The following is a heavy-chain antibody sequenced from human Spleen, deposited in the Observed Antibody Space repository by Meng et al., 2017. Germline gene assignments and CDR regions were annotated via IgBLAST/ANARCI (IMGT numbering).Heavy chain of an antibody. CDR2: IGTAGET. Sequence: GGSLRLSCAACGFSSSIYDMHWVRQTTGKGLEWVSGIGTAGETYYPGSVKGQFTISRENAKNSLYLQMNSLRAGDTAVYYCASTPRDGYNRPERDYYGMDVWGQGTTVTVSS. V-gene: IGHV3-13*03. J-gene: IGHJ6*02. CDR3: ASTPRDGYNRPERDYYGMDV. D-gene: IGHD5-24*01. CDR1: GFSSSIYD.